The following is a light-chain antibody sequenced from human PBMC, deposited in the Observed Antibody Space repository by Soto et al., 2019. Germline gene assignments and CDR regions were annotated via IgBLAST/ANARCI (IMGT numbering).Light chain of an antibody. CDR3: CSYAGSYTVV. V-gene: IGLV2-23*02. CDR2: DVN. J-gene: IGLJ3*02. CDR1: SSDVGSYDL. Sequence: QSALTQPASVSGSPGQSIAISCSGTSSDVGSYDLVSWYQQRPGKAPKLMIYDVNQRPSGVPDRFSGSKSGNTASLTISGLQAEDEADYYCCSYAGSYTVVFGGGTKVTVL.